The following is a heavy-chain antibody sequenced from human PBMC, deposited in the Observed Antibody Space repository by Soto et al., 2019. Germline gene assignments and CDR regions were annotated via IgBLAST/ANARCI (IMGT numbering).Heavy chain of an antibody. CDR2: ITGNGGYT. D-gene: IGHD2-21*02. V-gene: IGHV3-23*01. CDR3: AKLTGDSWGYFDS. CDR1: GFTFSSYA. Sequence: EVQLLESGGGLVQPGGSLRLSCAASGFTFSSYAMSWVRQAPGKELEWVSAITGNGGYTYYADSVKGRFTISRDNSKNTLYLQMNSLGAEDTAVYYCAKLTGDSWGYFDSWGQGTLVTVSS. J-gene: IGHJ4*02.